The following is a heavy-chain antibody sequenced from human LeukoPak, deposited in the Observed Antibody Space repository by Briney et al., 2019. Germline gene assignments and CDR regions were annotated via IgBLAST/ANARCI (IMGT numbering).Heavy chain of an antibody. J-gene: IGHJ5*02. CDR3: AKGSYQRGWFDP. V-gene: IGHV4-59*11. CDR1: GVSISSQY. D-gene: IGHD2-2*01. CDR2: VYYGGGK. Sequence: PSETLSLTCSVSGVSISSQYWSWIRQPPGRGLEWIGYVYYGGGKNYNPSLQSRMTISADTTINQFSLHLTSVTAADTAFYYCAKGSYQRGWFDPWGQGVLVTVSS.